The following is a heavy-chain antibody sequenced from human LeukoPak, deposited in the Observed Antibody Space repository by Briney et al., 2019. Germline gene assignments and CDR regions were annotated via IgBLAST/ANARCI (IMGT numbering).Heavy chain of an antibody. Sequence: ASVKVSCKASGYTFTCYYMHWVRQAPGQGLEWMGWINPNSGGTSYAQKFQGRVTMTRDTSISTAYMELSRLRSDDTAVYYCAREIVHSSGSYNWFDPWGQGTLVTVSS. V-gene: IGHV1-2*02. CDR2: INPNSGGT. J-gene: IGHJ5*02. D-gene: IGHD6-19*01. CDR3: AREIVHSSGSYNWFDP. CDR1: GYTFTCYY.